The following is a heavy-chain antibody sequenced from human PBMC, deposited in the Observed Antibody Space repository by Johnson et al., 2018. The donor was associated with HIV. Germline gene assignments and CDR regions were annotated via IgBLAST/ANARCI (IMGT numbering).Heavy chain of an antibody. CDR2: ISGTGDST. D-gene: IGHD3-10*01. CDR1: GFTFSSYA. Sequence: VQLVESGGGVVQPGRSLRLSCAASGFTFSSYAMSWVRQAPGKGLEWVSGISGTGDSTYYADSVKGRFTISRDNSKTTLYGQMNSLRAEDTAVYYCASQVRGLWLGADAFDIWGQGTMVTVSS. CDR3: ASQVRGLWLGADAFDI. J-gene: IGHJ3*02. V-gene: IGHV3-23*04.